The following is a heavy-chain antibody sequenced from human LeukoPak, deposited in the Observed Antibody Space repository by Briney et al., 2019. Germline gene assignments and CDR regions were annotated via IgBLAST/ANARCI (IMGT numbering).Heavy chain of an antibody. Sequence: GASVKVSCKASGYTFTSYDINWVRQATGQGLEWMGWMNPNSGNTGYAQKFQGRVTMTRNTSISTAYMELSSPRSEDTAVYYCARVTDPRYNYFDPWGQGTLVTVSS. V-gene: IGHV1-8*01. D-gene: IGHD2-21*02. CDR3: ARVTDPRYNYFDP. CDR1: GYTFTSYD. J-gene: IGHJ5*02. CDR2: MNPNSGNT.